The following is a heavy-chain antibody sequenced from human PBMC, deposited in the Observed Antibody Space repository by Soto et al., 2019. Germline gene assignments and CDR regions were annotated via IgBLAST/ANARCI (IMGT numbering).Heavy chain of an antibody. D-gene: IGHD6-13*01. J-gene: IGHJ5*02. Sequence: QVQLVQSGAEVKKPGASVKVSCKASGYTFTSYGISWVRQAPGQGLEWMGGISAYNGNTNYAQKLQGRVTMTTDTSTRTAYMELRSLRSDDTAVYYCARVTSSNVHLYWFNPGCQGTLVTVSS. CDR2: ISAYNGNT. CDR3: ARVTSSNVHLYWFNP. CDR1: GYTFTSYG. V-gene: IGHV1-18*01.